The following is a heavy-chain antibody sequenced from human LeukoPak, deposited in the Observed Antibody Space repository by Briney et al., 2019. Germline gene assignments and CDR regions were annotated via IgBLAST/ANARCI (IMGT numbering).Heavy chain of an antibody. Sequence: SVKVSCKASGGTFSSYAISWVRQAPGQGLEWMGRIIPIFGTANYAQKFQGRVTITTDESTSTAYMELSSPRSEDTAVYYCASIYDRNPDGAFDIWGQGTMVTVSS. J-gene: IGHJ3*02. D-gene: IGHD5-24*01. CDR1: GGTFSSYA. CDR3: ASIYDRNPDGAFDI. V-gene: IGHV1-69*05. CDR2: IIPIFGTA.